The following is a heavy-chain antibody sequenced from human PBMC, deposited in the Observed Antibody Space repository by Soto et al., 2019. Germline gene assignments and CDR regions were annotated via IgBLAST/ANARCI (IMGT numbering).Heavy chain of an antibody. CDR1: GFTFDDYA. CDR3: AKVPAALKTSSFGYFQH. J-gene: IGHJ1*01. Sequence: EVQLVESGGGLVQPGRSLRLSCAASGFTFDDYAMHWVRQAPGKGLEWVSGISWNSGSIGYADSVKGRFTISRDNAKNSLYLQMNSLRAEDTALYYCAKVPAALKTSSFGYFQHWGQGTLVTVSS. CDR2: ISWNSGSI. V-gene: IGHV3-9*01. D-gene: IGHD2-15*01.